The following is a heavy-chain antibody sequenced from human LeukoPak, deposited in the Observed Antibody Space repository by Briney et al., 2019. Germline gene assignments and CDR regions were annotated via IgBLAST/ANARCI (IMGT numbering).Heavy chain of an antibody. CDR3: AKDLTMNARKGAFDY. CDR1: GFSFSSSA. J-gene: IGHJ4*02. CDR2: ISGSGGKT. Sequence: SGGSLRLSCAASGFSFSSSAMSWVRQAPGKGLEWVSAISGSGGKTYYADSVKGRFTISRDNSKDTLYLQMNSLRAEDTAVYYCAKDLTMNARKGAFDYWGQGTLVTVSS. V-gene: IGHV3-23*01. D-gene: IGHD1-1*01.